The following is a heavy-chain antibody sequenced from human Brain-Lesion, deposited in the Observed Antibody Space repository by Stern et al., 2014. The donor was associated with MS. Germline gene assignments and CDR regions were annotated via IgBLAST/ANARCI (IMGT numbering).Heavy chain of an antibody. V-gene: IGHV4-31*03. CDR2: IYYTGSA. CDR1: GGSINSGGYY. Sequence: VQLVQSGPGLVKPSQTLPLTCTVSGGSINSGGYYWSWIRQYPGKGLEWSGYIYYTGSAYYDPSIKSRLSMSIDTSKNQFSLNLNSVTAADTAVYYCARGARYSDSSGYYFYFDYWGQGTLVTVSS. J-gene: IGHJ4*02. D-gene: IGHD3-22*01. CDR3: ARGARYSDSSGYYFYFDY.